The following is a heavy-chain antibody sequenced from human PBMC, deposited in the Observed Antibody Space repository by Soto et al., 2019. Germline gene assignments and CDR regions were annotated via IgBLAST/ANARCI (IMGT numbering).Heavy chain of an antibody. CDR2: ISDDGASI. Sequence: GGSLRLSCEASGFSFSSFAMNWVRQAPGRGLEWVSYISDDGASIYYADSLKGRFTISRDNAKNMLYLEMNSLRAEDTAIYYCARWWNDEEWVETMDVWGQGTTVTVSS. CDR3: ARWWNDEEWVETMDV. J-gene: IGHJ6*01. D-gene: IGHD1-1*01. CDR1: GFSFSSFA. V-gene: IGHV3-48*03.